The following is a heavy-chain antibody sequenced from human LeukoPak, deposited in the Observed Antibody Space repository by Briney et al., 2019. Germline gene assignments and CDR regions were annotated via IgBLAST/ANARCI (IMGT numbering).Heavy chain of an antibody. CDR1: GFTFSDYY. V-gene: IGHV3-30-3*01. J-gene: IGHJ4*02. CDR3: AGDLVLGSGSLGY. Sequence: PGGSLRLSCAASGFTFSDYYMSWIRQAPGKGLEWVALISYGGSDKYYADSVKGRFTISRDNAQNTVYLQMNSLRAEDTAVYYCAGDLVLGSGSLGYWGQGALVTVSS. D-gene: IGHD3-10*01. CDR2: ISYGGSDK.